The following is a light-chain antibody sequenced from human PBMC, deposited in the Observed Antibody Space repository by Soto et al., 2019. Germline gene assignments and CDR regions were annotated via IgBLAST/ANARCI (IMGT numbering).Light chain of an antibody. CDR2: DAS. CDR3: QQYNSYSGT. Sequence: IPSPLSPSTLSASVGNRVTIPFLASKSISIWLAWYQQKPGKAPKLLIYDASSLESGVPSRFSGSGSGTEFTPTISRLQPDDFAGYYCQQYNSYSGTFGQGTKVDIK. J-gene: IGKJ1*01. V-gene: IGKV1-5*01. CDR1: KSISIW.